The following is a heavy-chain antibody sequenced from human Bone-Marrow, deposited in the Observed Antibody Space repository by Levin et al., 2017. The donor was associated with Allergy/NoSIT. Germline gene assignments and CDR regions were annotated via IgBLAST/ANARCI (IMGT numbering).Heavy chain of an antibody. CDR2: INPSGGST. Sequence: GASVKVSCKASGYTFTSYYMHWVRQAPGQGLEWMGIINPSGGSTSYAQKFQGRVTMTRDTSTSTVYMELSSLRSEDTAVYYCAREQQLTPYYYYYGMDGWGQGTTVTVSS. D-gene: IGHD6-13*01. CDR1: GYTFTSYY. J-gene: IGHJ6*02. CDR3: AREQQLTPYYYYYGMDG. V-gene: IGHV1-46*01.